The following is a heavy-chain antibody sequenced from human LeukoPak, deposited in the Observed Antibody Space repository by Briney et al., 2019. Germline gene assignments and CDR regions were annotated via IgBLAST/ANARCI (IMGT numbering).Heavy chain of an antibody. Sequence: GGSLRLSCAASGFTFSSYSMNWARQAPGKGLEWVSSISSSSSYIYYADSMKGRFTISRDNAKNSLYLQMNSQRAEDTAVYYCARPIATAGPEYFQHWGQGTLVTVSS. CDR3: ARPIATAGPEYFQH. CDR1: GFTFSSYS. CDR2: ISSSSSYI. J-gene: IGHJ1*01. V-gene: IGHV3-21*01. D-gene: IGHD6-13*01.